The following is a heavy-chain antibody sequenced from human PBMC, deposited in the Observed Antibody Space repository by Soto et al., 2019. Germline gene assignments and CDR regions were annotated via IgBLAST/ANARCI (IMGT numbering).Heavy chain of an antibody. CDR1: GGSISSGGYY. CDR2: IYYSGST. V-gene: IGHV4-31*03. D-gene: IGHD5-12*01. CDR3: ARDRFKGYADKDAFDI. Sequence: SETLSLTCTVSGGSISSGGYYWSWIRQHPGKGLEWIGYIYYSGSTYYNPSLKSRVTISVDTSKNKFSLKLSSVTAADTAVYYCARDRFKGYADKDAFDIWGQGTMVTVSS. J-gene: IGHJ3*02.